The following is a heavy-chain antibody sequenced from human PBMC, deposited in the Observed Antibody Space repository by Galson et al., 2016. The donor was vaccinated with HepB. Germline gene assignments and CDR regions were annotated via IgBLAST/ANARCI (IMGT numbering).Heavy chain of an antibody. J-gene: IGHJ3*02. V-gene: IGHV1-2*02. CDR1: GYNFIGNA. CDR2: INPYSGGS. D-gene: IGHD3-16*01. Sequence: SVKVSCKASGYNFIGNAIYWVRQAPGQGLEWMGWINPYSGGSNSAQKFQGRFTMTTDTSVSTAYMELRSLRSDDTAVYYCAKGLRALRAFDMWGQGTMVSVSS. CDR3: AKGLRALRAFDM.